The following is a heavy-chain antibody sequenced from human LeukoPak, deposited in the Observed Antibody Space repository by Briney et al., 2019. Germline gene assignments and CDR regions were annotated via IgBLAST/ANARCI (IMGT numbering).Heavy chain of an antibody. J-gene: IGHJ4*02. D-gene: IGHD3-22*01. CDR1: GGSFSGYY. CDR3: ARLTYYYDSSGYYLDY. CDR2: INDSGST. V-gene: IGHV4-34*01. Sequence: SETLSLTCAVYGGSFSGYYWSWIRQPPGEGLEWIGEINDSGSTNYNPSLKSRVTISEDTSKNQFSLKLSSVTAADTAVYYCARLTYYYDSSGYYLDYWGQGTLVTVSS.